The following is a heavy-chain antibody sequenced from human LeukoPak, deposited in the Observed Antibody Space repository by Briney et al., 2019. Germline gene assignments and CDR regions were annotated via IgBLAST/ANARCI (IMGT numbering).Heavy chain of an antibody. CDR1: GFTFSSYV. J-gene: IGHJ4*02. Sequence: GGSLRLSCAASGFTFSSYVMSWVSQAPGKGLEWVSSISNSGGSTYDADSVKGRFTISRDNSKNTLYLQMNSLRAGDTALYYCAKDYGEAGLYYFDYWGQGTLVTVSS. V-gene: IGHV3-23*01. D-gene: IGHD4-17*01. CDR3: AKDYGEAGLYYFDY. CDR2: ISNSGGST.